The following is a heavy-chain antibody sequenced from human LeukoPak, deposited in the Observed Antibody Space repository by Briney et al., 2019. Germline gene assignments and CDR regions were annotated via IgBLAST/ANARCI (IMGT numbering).Heavy chain of an antibody. CDR2: ISGGSSGST. CDR1: GFTFSDYA. D-gene: IGHD2-21*02. V-gene: IGHV3-23*01. CDR3: AKDHANTPVVTN. Sequence: QPGGSLRLSCAASGFTFSDYAMSWVRQAPGKGLEWLSVISGGSSGSTYYADSVTGRFTVSRDNSKNTVDLQMNHLRGDDTAIYYCAKDHANTPVVTNWGQGILVSVSS. J-gene: IGHJ4*02.